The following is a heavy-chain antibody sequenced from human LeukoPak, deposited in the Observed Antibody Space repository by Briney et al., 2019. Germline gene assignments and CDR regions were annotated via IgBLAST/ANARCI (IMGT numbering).Heavy chain of an antibody. J-gene: IGHJ4*02. CDR3: ARDGFGTGSN. CDR2: IKQDGSEK. Sequence: GGSLSLSCAASGLPFSNYWMDWVRQAPGKGLEWVANIKQDGSEKNYVDSVKGRFIISRDNAKNSLYLQMNTLRADDTAVYYCARDGFGTGSNWGQGTLVTVSS. V-gene: IGHV3-7*03. CDR1: GLPFSNYW. D-gene: IGHD3-16*01.